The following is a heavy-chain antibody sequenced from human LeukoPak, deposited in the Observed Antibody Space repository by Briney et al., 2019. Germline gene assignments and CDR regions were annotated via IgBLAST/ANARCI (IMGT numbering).Heavy chain of an antibody. CDR3: AKDQYAVVVPAAGAFDI. CDR2: ISNSAI. D-gene: IGHD2-2*01. J-gene: IGHJ3*02. Sequence: GGSLRLSCATSGFTFTNYGMNWVRQAPGKGLEWVPYISNSAILYADSVKGRFTISRDNARNSLYLQMNSLRAEDTAVYYCAKDQYAVVVPAAGAFDIWGQGTMVTVSS. V-gene: IGHV3-48*01. CDR1: GFTFTNYG.